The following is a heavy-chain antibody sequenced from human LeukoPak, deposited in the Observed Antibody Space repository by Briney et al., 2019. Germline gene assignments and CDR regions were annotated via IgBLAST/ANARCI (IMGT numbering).Heavy chain of an antibody. J-gene: IGHJ5*02. CDR3: ARVMGASAAS. CDR2: ISGRGGSR. CDR1: GFAFSSYV. Sequence: GGSLGLSCAASGFAFSSYVMTWVRQAPGKGLEWVSGISGRGGSRYYADAVKGRFSISRDNSENTLLLQMNSLRAEDTGIYFCARVMGASAASWGQGTLVAVSS. D-gene: IGHD2-15*01. V-gene: IGHV3-23*01.